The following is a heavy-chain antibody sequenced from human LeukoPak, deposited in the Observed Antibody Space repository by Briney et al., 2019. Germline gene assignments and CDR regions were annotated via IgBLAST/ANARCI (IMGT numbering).Heavy chain of an antibody. CDR1: GFTFSNYL. V-gene: IGHV3-23*05. J-gene: IGHJ4*02. Sequence: GGSLRLSCAASGFTFSNYLMGWVRQASGKGLEWVSVISGNSDTIHYADSVKGRFTVSRDNSKSILYMQMNSLGAEDTAVYYCTRYDLSTYARRAFDYWGQGTLVAVSS. CDR3: TRYDLSTYARRAFDY. CDR2: ISGNSDTI. D-gene: IGHD3-9*01.